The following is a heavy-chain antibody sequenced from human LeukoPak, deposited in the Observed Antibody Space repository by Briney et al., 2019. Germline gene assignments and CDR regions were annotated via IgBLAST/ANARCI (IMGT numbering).Heavy chain of an antibody. V-gene: IGHV4-39*07. CDR2: IYYSGST. Sequence: PSETLSLTCTVSGGSISSSSYYWGWIRQPPGKGLEWIGSIYYSGSTYYNPSLKSRVTISVDTSKNQFSLKLSSVTAADTAVYYCARVDTAMSSIYFDYWGQGTLVTVSS. CDR1: GGSISSSSYY. D-gene: IGHD5-18*01. J-gene: IGHJ4*02. CDR3: ARVDTAMSSIYFDY.